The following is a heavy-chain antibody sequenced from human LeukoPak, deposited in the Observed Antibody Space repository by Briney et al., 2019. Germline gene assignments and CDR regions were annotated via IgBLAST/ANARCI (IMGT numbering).Heavy chain of an antibody. CDR2: INPNSGGT. CDR1: GYTFTGYY. J-gene: IGHJ1*01. D-gene: IGHD4-17*01. CDR3: ARGGNYGDSAEYFQH. Sequence: GASVKVSCKASGYTFTGYYMHWVRQAPGQGLEWMGRINPNSGGTNYAQKFQGRVTMTRDTSISTAYMELSRLRSDDTAVYYCARGGNYGDSAEYFQHWGQDTLVTVSS. V-gene: IGHV1-2*06.